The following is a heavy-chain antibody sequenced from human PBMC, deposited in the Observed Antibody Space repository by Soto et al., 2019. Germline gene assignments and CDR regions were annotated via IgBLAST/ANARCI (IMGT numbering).Heavy chain of an antibody. D-gene: IGHD3-22*01. Sequence: QVQLVESGGGVVQPGRSLRLSCAASGFTFSSYAMHWVRQAPGKGLEWVAVISYDGSNKYYADSVKGRFTISRDNSKNTLYLQMNSLRAEDTAVYYCARDSNYYDSIGYWAGDAFDIWGQGTMVTVSS. V-gene: IGHV3-30-3*01. CDR3: ARDSNYYDSIGYWAGDAFDI. J-gene: IGHJ3*02. CDR2: ISYDGSNK. CDR1: GFTFSSYA.